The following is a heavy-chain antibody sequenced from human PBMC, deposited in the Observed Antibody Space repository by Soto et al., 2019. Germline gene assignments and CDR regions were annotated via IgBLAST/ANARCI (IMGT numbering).Heavy chain of an antibody. Sequence: QVQLVQSGAEVKKPGSSVKVSCKASGGTFSSYAISWVRQAPGQGLEWMGGIIPIFGTANYAQKFQGRVTITADKSTSTAYMELSSLRSEDTAVYYCARDGYYYDSSGPDAFDILGQGTMVTVSS. V-gene: IGHV1-69*06. CDR3: ARDGYYYDSSGPDAFDI. D-gene: IGHD3-22*01. J-gene: IGHJ3*02. CDR2: IIPIFGTA. CDR1: GGTFSSYA.